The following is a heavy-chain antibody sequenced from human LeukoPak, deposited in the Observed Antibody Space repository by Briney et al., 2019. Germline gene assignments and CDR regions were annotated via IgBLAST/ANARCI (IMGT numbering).Heavy chain of an antibody. CDR2: ISYDGSNK. Sequence: ELVAVISYDGSNKYYADSVKGRFTISRDNSKNTLYLQMNSLRAEDTAVYYCARAFDSGWFDYWGQGTLVTVSS. D-gene: IGHD6-19*01. V-gene: IGHV3-30-3*01. CDR3: ARAFDSGWFDY. J-gene: IGHJ4*02.